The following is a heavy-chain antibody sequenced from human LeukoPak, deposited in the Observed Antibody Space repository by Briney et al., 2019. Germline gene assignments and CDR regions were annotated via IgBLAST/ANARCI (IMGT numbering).Heavy chain of an antibody. J-gene: IGHJ4*02. CDR3: ACLPATDTYYYDNSGYNRPGVR. CDR2: VYYTGSA. D-gene: IGHD3-22*01. V-gene: IGHV4-39*07. CDR1: VGSNSGSHYY. Sequence: SETLSLTCAVFVGSNSGSHYYWRWIRRPPGKGLEWIGSVYYTGSAYYNESLTGRVSMSVDTSKNQFSLKLSSATAAATAVYYCACLPATDTYYYDNSGYNRPGVRWGEGTLVTVSS.